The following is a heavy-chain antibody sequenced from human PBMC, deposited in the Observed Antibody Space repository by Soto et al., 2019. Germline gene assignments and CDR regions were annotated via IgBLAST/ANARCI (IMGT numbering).Heavy chain of an antibody. Sequence: PGGSLRLSCAASGFNLGSYWMHWVRQAPGKGLVWVSRINDYGTTINYAESVEGRFTISRDDAKSEVYPQMNNLRAEDTAVYYCARGGLDPFDYWGQGALVTVSS. J-gene: IGHJ4*02. CDR3: ARGGLDPFDY. CDR2: INDYGTTI. D-gene: IGHD1-1*01. CDR1: GFNLGSYW. V-gene: IGHV3-74*01.